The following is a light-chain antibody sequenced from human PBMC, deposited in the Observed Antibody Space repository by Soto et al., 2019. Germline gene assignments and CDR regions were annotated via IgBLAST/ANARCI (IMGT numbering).Light chain of an antibody. CDR2: ATS. Sequence: IVLTQSPGTMSLSPGEAATLFCGASQPISYRSLAWYPHTPGRATRLLIYATSSRAAGIPDRVIGSGSGTDVTLSISRLEPADVAVDDCQHYDNSLLTFGPGTKVDI. J-gene: IGKJ3*01. CDR3: QHYDNSLLT. V-gene: IGKV3-20*01. CDR1: QPISYRS.